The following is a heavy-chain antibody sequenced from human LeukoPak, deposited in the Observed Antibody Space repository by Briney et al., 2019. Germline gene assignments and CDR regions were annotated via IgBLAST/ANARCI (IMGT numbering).Heavy chain of an antibody. CDR2: ISGSGGRT. Sequence: GGSLRLSCAASGFTLSSYAMSWVRQAPGKGLDWVSAISGSGGRTYYDDSVKGRFTISRDNSKKTLYLQMTSLGAEDTAVYYCAKDQAMIVGWGQGTLVTVSS. D-gene: IGHD3-22*01. J-gene: IGHJ4*02. V-gene: IGHV3-23*01. CDR3: AKDQAMIVG. CDR1: GFTLSSYA.